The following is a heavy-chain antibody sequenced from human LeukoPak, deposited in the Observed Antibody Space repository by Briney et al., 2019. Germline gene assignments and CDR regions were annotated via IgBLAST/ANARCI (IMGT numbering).Heavy chain of an antibody. CDR3: AKEFRITIFGVVTPYFDY. J-gene: IGHJ4*02. Sequence: GGSLRLSCAASGFTFSSYGMHWVRQAPGKGLEWVAVIWYDGSNKYYADSVKGRFTISRDNSKNTLYLQMNSLRAEDTAVYYCAKEFRITIFGVVTPYFDYWGQGTLVTVSS. V-gene: IGHV3-30*02. CDR2: IWYDGSNK. D-gene: IGHD3-3*01. CDR1: GFTFSSYG.